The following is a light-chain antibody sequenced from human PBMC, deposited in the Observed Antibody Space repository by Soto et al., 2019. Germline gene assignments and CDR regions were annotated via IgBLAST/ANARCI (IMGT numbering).Light chain of an antibody. V-gene: IGKV3-15*01. Sequence: EIVMTQSPATLSVSPGERATLSCRASQSVSSNLAWYQQKPGQAPRLLIYGASTMATGIPARFSGSGSGTEFTLTISSLQSEDFEVYYCQQYNTWPRTFGQGTKVEIK. J-gene: IGKJ1*01. CDR2: GAS. CDR1: QSVSSN. CDR3: QQYNTWPRT.